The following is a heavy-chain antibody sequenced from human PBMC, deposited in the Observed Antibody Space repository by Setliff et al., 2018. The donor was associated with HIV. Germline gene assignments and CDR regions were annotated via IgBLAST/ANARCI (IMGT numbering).Heavy chain of an antibody. CDR2: IHHSGST. CDR3: ASGRVRHSRKFGGVIVLPPFDY. Sequence: PSETLSLTCTVSGGSISDSDFYWSWIRQHPGKALEWIVYIHHSGSTFYNPSLKSRLTISIDTSKSQFSLRLSSVTAADTAGYYRASGRVRHSRKFGGVIVLPPFDYWGQGTLVTVSS. D-gene: IGHD3-16*02. J-gene: IGHJ4*02. V-gene: IGHV4-31*03. CDR1: GGSISDSDFY.